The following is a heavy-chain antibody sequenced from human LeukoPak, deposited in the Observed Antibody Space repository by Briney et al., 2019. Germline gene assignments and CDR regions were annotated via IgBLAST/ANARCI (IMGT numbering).Heavy chain of an antibody. CDR1: GFTFSSYA. D-gene: IGHD1-14*01. Sequence: GGSLRLSWAASGFTFSSYAMSWVRQAPGKGLEWVSIISGSGSGTYYADSVKGRFTISRDNSKNRLYLQINSLRAEDTAVYYCAKVDNSYDYWGQGTLVTVSS. V-gene: IGHV3-23*01. CDR2: ISGSGSGT. CDR3: AKVDNSYDY. J-gene: IGHJ4*02.